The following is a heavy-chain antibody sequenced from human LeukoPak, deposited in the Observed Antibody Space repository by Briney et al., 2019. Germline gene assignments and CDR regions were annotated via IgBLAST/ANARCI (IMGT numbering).Heavy chain of an antibody. CDR3: ARKAPYYSDSSGPLGTYYFDY. D-gene: IGHD3-22*01. Sequence: SETLSLTCTVSGGSISSGSYYWSWIRQPAGKGLEWIGRIYTSGSTNYNPSLKSRVTISVDTSKSEFSLKLNSVTAADTAVYYCARKAPYYSDSSGPLGTYYFDYWGQGTLVTVSS. CDR1: GGSISSGSYY. J-gene: IGHJ4*02. V-gene: IGHV4-61*02. CDR2: IYTSGST.